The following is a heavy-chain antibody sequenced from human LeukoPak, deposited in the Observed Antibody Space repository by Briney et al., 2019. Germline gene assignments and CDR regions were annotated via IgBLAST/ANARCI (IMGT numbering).Heavy chain of an antibody. Sequence: PSETLSLTCTVSGGSISSGGYYWSWIRQHPGKGLEWIGYIYYSGSTCYNPSLRSRVTISVDTSKNQFSLKLSSVTAADTAVYYCARGATMIVVVRASWAFDIWGQGTMVTVSS. D-gene: IGHD3-22*01. CDR2: IYYSGST. CDR1: GGSISSGGYY. CDR3: ARGATMIVVVRASWAFDI. J-gene: IGHJ3*02. V-gene: IGHV4-31*03.